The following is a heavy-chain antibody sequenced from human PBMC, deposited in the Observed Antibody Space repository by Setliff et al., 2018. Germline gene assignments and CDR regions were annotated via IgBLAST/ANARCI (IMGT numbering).Heavy chain of an antibody. CDR2: IFPGDSET. Sequence: PGESLKISCQASGYSFSNYWIAWVRQMPGKGLEWMGIIFPGDSETKYSPSFQGQVTISADKSISTAYLQWSSLKASDTAMYYCASSSGSSSNDAFDIWGQGTTVTVSS. J-gene: IGHJ3*02. CDR1: GYSFSNYW. V-gene: IGHV5-51*01. D-gene: IGHD1-26*01. CDR3: ASSSGSSSNDAFDI.